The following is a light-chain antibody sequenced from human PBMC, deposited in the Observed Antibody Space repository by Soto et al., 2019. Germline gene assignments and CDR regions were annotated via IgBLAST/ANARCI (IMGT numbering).Light chain of an antibody. CDR2: DVT. V-gene: IGLV2-11*01. Sequence: QSDLTPPRSVSGSPGQSVTISCTGTSSDVGRYSYVSWYQQHPGKAPKLIIYDVTKRPSGFPDRFSGSKSGNTASLTISGLQDEDEVDYYCCSYAGGYIFVFGTGTKVT. J-gene: IGLJ1*01. CDR1: SSDVGRYSY. CDR3: CSYAGGYIFV.